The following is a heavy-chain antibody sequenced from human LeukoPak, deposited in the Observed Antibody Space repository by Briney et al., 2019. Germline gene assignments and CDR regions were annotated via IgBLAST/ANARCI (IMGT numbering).Heavy chain of an antibody. J-gene: IGHJ6*02. CDR3: ARGLTYYYGSQMHV. Sequence: SETLSLTCTVSGGSISSYYWSWIRQPPGKGLGWIGYIYYSGSTNYNPSLKSRVTISVDTSKNQFSLKLSSVTAADTAVYYCARGLTYYYGSQMHVWGLGTTVTVSS. D-gene: IGHD3-10*01. CDR1: GGSISSYY. CDR2: IYYSGST. V-gene: IGHV4-59*01.